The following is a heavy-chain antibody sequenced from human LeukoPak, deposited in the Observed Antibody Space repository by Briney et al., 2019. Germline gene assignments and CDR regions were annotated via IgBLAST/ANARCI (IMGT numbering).Heavy chain of an antibody. V-gene: IGHV4-4*07. CDR3: ARSRIALADSLDP. Sequence: PSETLSLTCTVSGGSISGYYWNWIRQPAGKGLEWIGRIFHSGSTNYNPSLNSRVTMSVDTSKNQFSLKLSSVTAADTAVYYCARSRIALADSLDPWGQGTLVTVSS. CDR2: IFHSGST. CDR1: GGSISGYY. D-gene: IGHD6-19*01. J-gene: IGHJ5*02.